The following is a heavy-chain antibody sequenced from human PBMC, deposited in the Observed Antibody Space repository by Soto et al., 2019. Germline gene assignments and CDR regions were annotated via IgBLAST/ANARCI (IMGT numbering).Heavy chain of an antibody. V-gene: IGHV1-69*13. CDR1: GGTFSSYA. J-gene: IGHJ4*02. Sequence: EASVKVSCKASGGTFSSYAISWVRQAPGQGLEWMGGIIPIFGTPNYAQKFQGRVTITADVSTSTAYMELSSLRSEDAAVYYCARDKTGYYDSSVYSRGLDYWGQGTLVTVSS. CDR3: ARDKTGYYDSSVYSRGLDY. CDR2: IIPIFGTP. D-gene: IGHD3-22*01.